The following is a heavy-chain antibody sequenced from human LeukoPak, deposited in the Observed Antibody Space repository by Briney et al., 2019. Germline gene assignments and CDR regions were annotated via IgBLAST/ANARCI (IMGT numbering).Heavy chain of an antibody. J-gene: IGHJ4*02. CDR2: INAGNGNT. CDR1: GYTFTRYA. D-gene: IGHD2-15*01. V-gene: IGHV1-3*01. Sequence: GASVKVSCKASGYTFTRYAMHWVRQAPGQRLEWMGWINAGNGNTKYSQKFQGRVTITRDTSASTAYMELSSLRSEDTAVYYCARVRARGQYFDYWGQGTLVTVSS. CDR3: ARVRARGQYFDY.